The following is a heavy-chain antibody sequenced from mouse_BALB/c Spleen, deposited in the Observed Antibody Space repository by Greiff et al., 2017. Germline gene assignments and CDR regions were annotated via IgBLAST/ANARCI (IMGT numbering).Heavy chain of an antibody. J-gene: IGHJ3*01. CDR2: IYPGNSDT. CDR1: GYSFTSYW. Sequence: VQLQQSGTVLARPGASVKMSCKASGYSFTSYWMHWVKQKPGQGLEWIGAIYPGNSDTSYNQKFKGKAKLTAVTSASTAYMELSSLTNEDSAVYYCTRGEEAWFAYWGQGTLVTVSA. V-gene: IGHV1-5*01. CDR3: TRGEEAWFAY.